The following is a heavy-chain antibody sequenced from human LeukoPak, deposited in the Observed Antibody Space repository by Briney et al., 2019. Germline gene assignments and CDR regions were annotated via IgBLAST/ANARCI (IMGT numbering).Heavy chain of an antibody. V-gene: IGHV3-74*01. J-gene: IGHJ4*02. CDR2: IKSDGSST. D-gene: IGHD3-22*01. CDR1: GFPSRSYW. Sequence: PGGPLRLPCAPPGFPSRSYWRNWVRQPPGKGLVWVPGIKSDGSSTIYADSVKGRFTISRDNAKNTLYLQMNSLRAEDTAVYYCTRTYYYDSIDYFDYWGQGALVTVSS. CDR3: TRTYYYDSIDYFDY.